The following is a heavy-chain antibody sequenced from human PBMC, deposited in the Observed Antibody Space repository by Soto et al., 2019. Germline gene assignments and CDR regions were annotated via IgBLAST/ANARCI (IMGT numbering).Heavy chain of an antibody. D-gene: IGHD3-10*01. Sequence: QVQLVQSGAEVKKPGASVKVSCKASGYTFTSYYIHWVRQAPGQGLEWMGIVNPSGGSTTYAQKLQGQVTMTRDTPTSTAYRELSSLRSEATAVYYCAKDAFGSGGYYPHWGQGTLVTVSS. CDR3: AKDAFGSGGYYPH. J-gene: IGHJ4*02. CDR1: GYTFTSYY. V-gene: IGHV1-46*04. CDR2: VNPSGGST.